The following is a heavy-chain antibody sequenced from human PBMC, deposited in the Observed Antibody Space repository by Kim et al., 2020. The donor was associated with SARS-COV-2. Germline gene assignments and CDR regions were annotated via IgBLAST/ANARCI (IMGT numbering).Heavy chain of an antibody. J-gene: IGHJ6*02. CDR3: AREGGTLYYYYGMDV. D-gene: IGHD3-16*01. Sequence: SVKGRFTISRDNSKNTLYLQMNSLRAEDTAVYYCAREGGTLYYYYGMDVWGQGTTVTVSS. V-gene: IGHV3-53*01.